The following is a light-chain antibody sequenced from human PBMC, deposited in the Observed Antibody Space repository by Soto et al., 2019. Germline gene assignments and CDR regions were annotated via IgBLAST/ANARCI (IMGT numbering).Light chain of an antibody. CDR1: SGHRTYI. CDR3: EIWESNTWL. V-gene: IGLV4-60*02. J-gene: IGLJ3*02. CDR2: VEGSGNY. Sequence: QSVLTQSSSASASLGSSVKLTCTLSSGHRTYIIAWHQQQPGKAPRYLMKVEGSGNYDKGTGVPDRFSGSSSGADRYLTISKLLFEDEAHYYGEIWESNTWLFGGGTKLTVL.